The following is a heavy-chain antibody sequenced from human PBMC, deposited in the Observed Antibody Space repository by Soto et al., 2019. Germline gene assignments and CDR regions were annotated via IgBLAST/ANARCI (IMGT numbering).Heavy chain of an antibody. CDR2: ISSSSSYI. CDR3: SRVTYYYVSGSYSP. V-gene: IGHV3-21*01. Sequence: EVQLVESGGGLVKPGGSLRLSCAASGFTFSSYSMNWVRQAPGKGLEWVSSISSSSSYIYYADSVTGRFTISRDNAKNLPYFQINSLRAEATAVYYCSRVTYYYVSGSYSPWGQGTLVTVSS. CDR1: GFTFSSYS. D-gene: IGHD3-10*01. J-gene: IGHJ5*02.